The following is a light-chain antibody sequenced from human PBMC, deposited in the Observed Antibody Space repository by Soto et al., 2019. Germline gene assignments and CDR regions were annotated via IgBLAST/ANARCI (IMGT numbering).Light chain of an antibody. Sequence: QSVLTQPASVSGSPGQSITISCTGTSRDVGGYNYVSWYQQHPGKAPKLIIYEVSNRPSGVSNRFSGSKSGNTASLTISGLQAEDEADYYCSSYSSSTTLVVFGGGTKLTVL. CDR3: SSYSSSTTLVV. V-gene: IGLV2-14*01. J-gene: IGLJ2*01. CDR1: SRDVGGYNY. CDR2: EVS.